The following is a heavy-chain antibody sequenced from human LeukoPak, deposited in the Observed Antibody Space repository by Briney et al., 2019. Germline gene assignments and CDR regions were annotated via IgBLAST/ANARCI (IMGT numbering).Heavy chain of an antibody. V-gene: IGHV1-2*02. J-gene: IGHJ3*02. CDR3: ARAYYGDYSFDI. CDR1: GYTFTGYY. Sequence: GASGEVSCNASGYTFTGYYMNWVRQAPGQGLEWRRWFNPNSGGTNYAKKFQGRVTMTRDTSISTAYMELSRLRSDDTVVYYCARAYYGDYSFDIWGQGTMVTVSS. D-gene: IGHD4-17*01. CDR2: FNPNSGGT.